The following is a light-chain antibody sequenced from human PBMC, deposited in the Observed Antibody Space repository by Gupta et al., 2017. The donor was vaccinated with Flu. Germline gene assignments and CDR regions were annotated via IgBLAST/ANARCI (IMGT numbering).Light chain of an antibody. CDR2: LGS. Sequence: VTPGEPASISCRSSQSLLHSNGYNYLDWYLQKPGQSPQLLIYLGSNRASGVHDRFSGSGSGTDFTLKISRVEAEDVGVYDCMQALQTPRTFGQGTKVEIK. CDR3: MQALQTPRT. V-gene: IGKV2-28*01. J-gene: IGKJ1*01. CDR1: QSLLHSNGYNY.